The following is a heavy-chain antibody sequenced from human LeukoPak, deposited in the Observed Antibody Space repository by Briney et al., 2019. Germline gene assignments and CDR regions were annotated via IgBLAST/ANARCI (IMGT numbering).Heavy chain of an antibody. D-gene: IGHD3-9*01. CDR3: ARDPGDTDWYNFDF. V-gene: IGHV4-59*11. CDR2: IHSSGST. Sequence: SETLSLTCTVSGDSLSGHFWSWFRRPPGKGLENIGYIHSSGSTNYNPSYKSRVTVSLEMSKNQFSLSLSSVTAADTAVYYCARDPGDTDWYNFDFWGQGILVTVFS. J-gene: IGHJ4*02. CDR1: GDSLSGHF.